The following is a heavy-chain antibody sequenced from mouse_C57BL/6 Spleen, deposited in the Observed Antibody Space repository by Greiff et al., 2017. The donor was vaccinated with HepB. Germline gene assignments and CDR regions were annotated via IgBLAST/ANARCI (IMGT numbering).Heavy chain of an antibody. Sequence: VQLQQSGPGLVKPSQSLSLTCSVTGYSITSGYYWNWIRQFPGNKLEWMGYISYDGSNNYNPSLKNRISITRDTSKNQFFLKLNSVTTEDTATYYCARGTPYWGQGTSVTVSS. CDR2: ISYDGSN. CDR1: GYSITSGYY. D-gene: IGHD2-14*01. J-gene: IGHJ4*01. V-gene: IGHV3-6*01. CDR3: ARGTPY.